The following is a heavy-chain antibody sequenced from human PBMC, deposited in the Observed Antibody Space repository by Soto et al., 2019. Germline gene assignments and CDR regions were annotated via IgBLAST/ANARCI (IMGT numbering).Heavy chain of an antibody. V-gene: IGHV2-5*02. CDR1: GFSLSTSGVG. D-gene: IGHD3-9*01. CDR3: AHRGTGYYLGRYYFDY. J-gene: IGHJ4*02. Sequence: QITLKESGPTLVKPTQTLTLTCTFSGFSLSTSGVGVGWIRQPPGKALEWLALIYWDDDKRYSPSLKSRLTITKDTSKNQVVLTMTNMDPVDTATYYCAHRGTGYYLGRYYFDYWGQGTLVTVSS. CDR2: IYWDDDK.